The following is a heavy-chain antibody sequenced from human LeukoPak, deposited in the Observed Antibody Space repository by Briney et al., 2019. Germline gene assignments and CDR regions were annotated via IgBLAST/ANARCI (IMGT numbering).Heavy chain of an antibody. CDR1: GFTFSNYW. CDR3: ARVRSGSSAGNYGMDG. Sequence: GGSLRLSCAASGFTFSNYWMHWVRQAPGKGLVWVSRINSDGSSTTYADSVKGRFTISRDNAKNTLYVQMNSLRAEDTAVYYCARVRSGSSAGNYGMDGWGQGTTVTVSS. CDR2: INSDGSST. D-gene: IGHD1-26*01. J-gene: IGHJ6*02. V-gene: IGHV3-74*01.